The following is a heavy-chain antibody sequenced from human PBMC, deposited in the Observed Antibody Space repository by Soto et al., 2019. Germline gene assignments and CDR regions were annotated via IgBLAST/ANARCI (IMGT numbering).Heavy chain of an antibody. CDR2: IYHSGST. D-gene: IGHD5-12*01. Sequence: QLQLQESGSGLVKPSPTLSLTCSVSGGSISSGGYSWSWIRPPPGNGLEWIGSIYHSGSTYYNPSPKSRVTISVDRSKNQCSLKLSSVTAADTAVYYCAAGGGLPRYYWGQGTLVTVSS. V-gene: IGHV4-30-2*01. J-gene: IGHJ4*02. CDR1: GGSISSGGYS. CDR3: AAGGGLPRYY.